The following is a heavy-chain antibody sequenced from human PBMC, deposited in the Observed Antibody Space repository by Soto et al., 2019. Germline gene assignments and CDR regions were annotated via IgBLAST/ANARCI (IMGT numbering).Heavy chain of an antibody. D-gene: IGHD6-19*01. CDR3: ARGGSSDWQVALDI. J-gene: IGHJ3*02. V-gene: IGHV4-34*01. CDR2: IKHSGNS. CDR1: AGSFSHYY. Sequence: NPSETLSLTCDEYAGSFSHYYWNWIRQSPGKGLEWIGKIKHSGNSNYNPSLRSRVSISVDMSKNQFSLRLTSVTAADTAVYYCARGGSSDWQVALDIWGQGTMVAVSS.